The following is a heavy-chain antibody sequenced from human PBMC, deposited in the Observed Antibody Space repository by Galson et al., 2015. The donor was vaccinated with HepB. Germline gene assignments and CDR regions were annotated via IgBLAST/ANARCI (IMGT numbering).Heavy chain of an antibody. Sequence: SLRLSCAASGFTFSSYAMSWVRQAPGKGLEWVSAISGGGYSTNYADSVKGRFTISRDNSKNTQYLQMNSLRAEDTAVYYCARDARYLGYCSSSSCYLDVWGQGATVTVSS. D-gene: IGHD2-2*01. CDR3: ARDARYLGYCSSSSCYLDV. J-gene: IGHJ6*02. V-gene: IGHV3-23*01. CDR1: GFTFSSYA. CDR2: ISGGGYST.